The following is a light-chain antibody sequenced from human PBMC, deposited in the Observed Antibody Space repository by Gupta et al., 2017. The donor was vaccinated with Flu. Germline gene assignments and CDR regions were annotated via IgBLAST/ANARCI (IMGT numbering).Light chain of an antibody. J-gene: IGLJ3*02. V-gene: IGLV3-1*01. Sequence: SYDLTQPPSVSVSPGQTASITCSGDKWGDKYACWYQQRPGHSPGRVIYQDNRRPSGIPERFSGSTSGKTATLTISGTQAVDEADYYGQVWDGNKCVCGGGTKLT. CDR3: QVWDGNKCV. CDR1: KWGDKY. CDR2: QDN.